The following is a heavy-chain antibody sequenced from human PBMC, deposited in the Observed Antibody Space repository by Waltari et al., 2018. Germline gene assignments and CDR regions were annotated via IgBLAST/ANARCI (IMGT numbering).Heavy chain of an antibody. CDR2: LHYSGTI. Sequence: QLHLQESGPGLVKPSETLSLTCSVSGGSITNTSSYWGWIRQSPGKGREWIGSLHYSGTISYNPSLKSRVTISVDTPKNQFFLRLSSVTAADTAVFFCARLGGARYDSGYYFLRFFDSWGQGTPVTVSS. J-gene: IGHJ4*02. V-gene: IGHV4-39*01. D-gene: IGHD3-9*01. CDR3: ARLGGARYDSGYYFLRFFDS. CDR1: GGSITNTSSY.